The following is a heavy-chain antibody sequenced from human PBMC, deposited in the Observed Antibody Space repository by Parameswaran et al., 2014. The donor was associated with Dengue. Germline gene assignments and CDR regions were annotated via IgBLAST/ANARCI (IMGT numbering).Heavy chain of an antibody. CDR2: ISSSSSYI. CDR1: GFTFSSYS. V-gene: IGHV3-21*01. J-gene: IGHJ4*02. D-gene: IGHD3-16*01. Sequence: LKISCAASGFTFSSYSMNWVRQAPGKGLEWVSSISSSSSYIYYADSVKGRFTISRDNAKNSLYLQMNSLRAEDTAVYYCARDHIRGGGAMDYWGQGTLVTVSS. CDR3: ARDHIRGGGAMDY.